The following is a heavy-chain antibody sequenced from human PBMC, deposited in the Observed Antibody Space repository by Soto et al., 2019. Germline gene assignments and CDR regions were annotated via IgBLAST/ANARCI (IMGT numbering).Heavy chain of an antibody. CDR1: GGSISSYY. Sequence: PSETLSLTCTVSGGSISSYYWSWIRQPPGKGLEWIGYIYYSGSTNYNPSLKSRVTISVDTSKNQFSLKLSSVTAADTAVYYCARHYPDYYFWRGYPGETLWGQGTLVTASS. CDR2: IYYSGST. J-gene: IGHJ4*02. D-gene: IGHD3-3*01. CDR3: ARHYPDYYFWRGYPGETL. V-gene: IGHV4-59*08.